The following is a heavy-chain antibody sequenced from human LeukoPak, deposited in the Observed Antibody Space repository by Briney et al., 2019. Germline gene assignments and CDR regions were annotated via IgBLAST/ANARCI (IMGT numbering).Heavy chain of an antibody. CDR3: AKDSAGYSSGWYRYGYYFDY. Sequence: ASVKVSCKASGYTFTGYYMHWMRQAPGQGLEWMGCINPNNGGTNYAQKFQGRVTMTRGTSISTAYMELSRLTSDDTAVYYCAKDSAGYSSGWYRYGYYFDYWGQGTLVTVSS. CDR2: INPNNGGT. D-gene: IGHD6-19*01. V-gene: IGHV1-2*02. CDR1: GYTFTGYY. J-gene: IGHJ4*02.